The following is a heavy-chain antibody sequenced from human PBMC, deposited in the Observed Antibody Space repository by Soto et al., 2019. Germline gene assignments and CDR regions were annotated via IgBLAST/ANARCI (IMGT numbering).Heavy chain of an antibody. CDR2: IYYSGST. Sequence: QLQLQESGPGLVKPSETLSLTCTVSGGSISSSSYYWGWIRQPPGKGLEWIGSIYYSGSTYYNPSLKSRVTISVDTSKNQFSLKLSSVTAADTAVYYCASPEVGATDRPFDYWGQGTLVTVSS. D-gene: IGHD1-26*01. CDR1: GGSISSSSYY. V-gene: IGHV4-39*01. J-gene: IGHJ4*02. CDR3: ASPEVGATDRPFDY.